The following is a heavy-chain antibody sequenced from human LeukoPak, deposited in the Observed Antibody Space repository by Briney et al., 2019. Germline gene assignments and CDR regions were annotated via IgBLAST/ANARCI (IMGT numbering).Heavy chain of an antibody. Sequence: GGSLRLSCAASGFTFSNYSMNWVRQAPGKGLEWVGRIKSKTDGGTTDYAAPVKGRFTISRDDSKNTLYLQMNSLKTEDTAVYYCTTDGPGYYYYYGMDVWGQGTTVTVSS. CDR2: IKSKTDGGTT. V-gene: IGHV3-15*01. J-gene: IGHJ6*02. CDR1: GFTFSNYS. CDR3: TTDGPGYYYYYGMDV.